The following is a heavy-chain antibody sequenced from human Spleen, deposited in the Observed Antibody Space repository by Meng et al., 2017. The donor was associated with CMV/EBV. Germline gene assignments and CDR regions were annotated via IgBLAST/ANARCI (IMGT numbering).Heavy chain of an antibody. CDR1: GITFSNYA. V-gene: IGHV3-23*01. D-gene: IGHD6-13*01. Sequence: GESLKISCAASGITFSNYAMSWVRQAPGKGLEWVAGISGSGGSTYYADSVKGRFTISRDNSKNTLYLQMNSLRAEDTALYYCAKALAAAGPFDFWGQGTLVTVSS. J-gene: IGHJ4*02. CDR2: ISGSGGST. CDR3: AKALAAAGPFDF.